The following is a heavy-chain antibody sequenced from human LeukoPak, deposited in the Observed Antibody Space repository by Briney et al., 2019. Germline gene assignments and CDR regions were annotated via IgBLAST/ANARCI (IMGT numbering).Heavy chain of an antibody. Sequence: GGSLRLSCAASGFTFSSYSMNWVRQAPGKGLEWVSSISSSSSYIYYADSVKGRFTISRDNAKNSLYLQMNSLRAEDTAVYYCAREYSGRTGYFDYWGQGTLVTVSS. J-gene: IGHJ4*02. CDR1: GFTFSSYS. V-gene: IGHV3-21*01. D-gene: IGHD1-26*01. CDR2: ISSSSSYI. CDR3: AREYSGRTGYFDY.